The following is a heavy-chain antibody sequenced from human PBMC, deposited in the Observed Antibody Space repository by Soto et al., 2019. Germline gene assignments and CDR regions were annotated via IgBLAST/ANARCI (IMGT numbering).Heavy chain of an antibody. D-gene: IGHD3-10*01. CDR1: GYMFISYG. CDR3: VRDLDASGSYYTGC. J-gene: IGHJ4*02. CDR2: IRPYNGDT. Sequence: ASVKVSCKASGYMFISYGINWVRQAPGQGLEWMGWIRPYNGDTKYAQNLQGRVTMTTDTSTSRAYMEMRSLRSDDTAVYYCVRDLDASGSYYTGCRGRGTLVTVSS. V-gene: IGHV1-18*01.